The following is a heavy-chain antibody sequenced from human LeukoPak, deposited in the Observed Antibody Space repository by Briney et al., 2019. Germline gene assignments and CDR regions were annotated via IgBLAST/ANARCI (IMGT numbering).Heavy chain of an antibody. V-gene: IGHV3-30*02. Sequence: GGSLRLSCAASGFTFSSYAMSWVRQAPGKGLEWVAYILYDGSNKHYADSVKGRFTISRDNSKNTLSLQMNSLRPEDTAVYYCARDLVTDGCRYFDYWGQGTPVTVSS. CDR3: ARDLVTDGCRYFDY. CDR2: ILYDGSNK. J-gene: IGHJ4*02. D-gene: IGHD4-23*01. CDR1: GFTFSSYA.